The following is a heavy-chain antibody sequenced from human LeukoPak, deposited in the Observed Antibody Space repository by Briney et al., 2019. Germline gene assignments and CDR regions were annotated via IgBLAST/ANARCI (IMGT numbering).Heavy chain of an antibody. J-gene: IGHJ3*02. Sequence: SQTLSLTCAISGDSVSSNTAAWNWIRQSPSRGLEWLGRTYYRSKWYNDYAVSVKGRITIDPDTSKNQFSLQLNSVTPKDTAVYYCAREGGLYDRLRGVAFDIWGQGTMVTVSS. CDR3: AREGGLYDRLRGVAFDI. CDR1: GDSVSSNTAA. V-gene: IGHV6-1*01. D-gene: IGHD3-22*01. CDR2: TYYRSKWYN.